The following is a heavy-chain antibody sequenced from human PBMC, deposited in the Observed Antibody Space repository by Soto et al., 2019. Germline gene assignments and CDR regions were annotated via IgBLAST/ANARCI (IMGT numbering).Heavy chain of an antibody. J-gene: IGHJ5*02. D-gene: IGHD3-22*01. Sequence: SETLSLTCAVSGYSISSGYYWGWFRQPPGKGLEGIGSIYHGGSTYYNPSLNSRVTLSIDMTNNHVSLILNSVTAADTAVYYCARVGPWVPYYYDSSPYTFGNWFDPWGQGTLVTVSS. CDR2: IYHGGST. CDR3: ARVGPWVPYYYDSSPYTFGNWFDP. CDR1: GYSISSGYY. V-gene: IGHV4-38-2*01.